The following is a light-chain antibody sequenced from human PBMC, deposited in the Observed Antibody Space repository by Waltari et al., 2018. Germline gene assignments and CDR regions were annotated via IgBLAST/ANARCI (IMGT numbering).Light chain of an antibody. CDR3: QQYSSSPAVT. V-gene: IGKV3-15*01. CDR1: QSVNIN. CDR2: GAS. J-gene: IGKJ4*01. Sequence: EIVMPQSPATLSLSPGESATLSCRASQSVNINLAWYQQKPGQGPRLLIYGASTRATAIPARFSGSGSGTEFTLTISSLQSEDFAVYYCQQYSSSPAVTFGGGTRVEIK.